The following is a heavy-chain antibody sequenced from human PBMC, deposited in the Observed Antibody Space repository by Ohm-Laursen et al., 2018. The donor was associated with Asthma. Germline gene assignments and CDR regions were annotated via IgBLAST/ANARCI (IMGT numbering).Heavy chain of an antibody. Sequence: SLRLSCAASGFTFSSYGMHWVRQAPGKGLEWVAVISYDGSNKYYADSVKGRFTISRDNSKNTLYLQMNSLRAEDTAVYYCARGTFGIVVVPAPLTYWGQGTLVTVSS. CDR3: ARGTFGIVVVPAPLTY. V-gene: IGHV3-30*03. J-gene: IGHJ4*02. D-gene: IGHD2-2*01. CDR1: GFTFSSYG. CDR2: ISYDGSNK.